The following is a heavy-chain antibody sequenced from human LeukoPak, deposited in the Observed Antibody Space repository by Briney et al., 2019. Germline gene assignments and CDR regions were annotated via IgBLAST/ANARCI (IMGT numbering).Heavy chain of an antibody. CDR3: ARGGIKAKYPWLLTGDEAFDI. CDR1: GYTFTSYD. Sequence: ASVKVSCKASGYTFTSYDINWVRQATGQGLEWMGWMNPNSGNTGYAQKFQGRVTMTRNTSISTAYMELSSLRSEDTAVYYCARGGIKAKYPWLLTGDEAFDIWGQETMVTVS. V-gene: IGHV1-8*01. D-gene: IGHD7-27*01. J-gene: IGHJ3*02. CDR2: MNPNSGNT.